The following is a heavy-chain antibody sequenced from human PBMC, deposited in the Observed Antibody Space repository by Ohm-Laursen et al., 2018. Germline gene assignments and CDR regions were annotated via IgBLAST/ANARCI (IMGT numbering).Heavy chain of an antibody. J-gene: IGHJ3*02. CDR3: ATGLPADDAFNI. Sequence: SLRLSCAASGFTFSSYWMSWVRQAPGKGLEWVGRIKSKTDGGTTDYAAPVKGRFTISRDDSKTTLYLQMNSLKTEDTAVYYCATGLPADDAFNIWGQGTMVTVSS. CDR1: GFTFSSYW. V-gene: IGHV3-15*01. CDR2: IKSKTDGGTT.